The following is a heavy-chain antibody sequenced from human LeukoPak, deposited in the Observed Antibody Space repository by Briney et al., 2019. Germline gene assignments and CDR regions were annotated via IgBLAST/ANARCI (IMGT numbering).Heavy chain of an antibody. J-gene: IGHJ4*02. Sequence: GGSLRLSCAASGFTFSSYAMSWVRQAPGEGLEWVSAISGSGGSTYYADSVKGRFTISRDNSKNTLYLQMNSLRAEDTAVYYCAKDSTYSSGWYVDYWGQGTLVTVSS. V-gene: IGHV3-23*01. D-gene: IGHD6-19*01. CDR3: AKDSTYSSGWYVDY. CDR2: ISGSGGST. CDR1: GFTFSSYA.